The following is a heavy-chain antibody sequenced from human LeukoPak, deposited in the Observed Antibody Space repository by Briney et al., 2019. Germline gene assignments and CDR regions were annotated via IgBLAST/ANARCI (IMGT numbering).Heavy chain of an antibody. D-gene: IGHD3-3*01. CDR2: ISSSSSTI. Sequence: GGSLRLSCAASGFTFSSFGMSWVRQAPGKGLEWVSYISSSSSTIYYADSVKGRFTISRDNAKNSLYLQMNSLRADDTAVYYCARSARLMKGVVEVTALDDWGQGTLVTVSS. V-gene: IGHV3-48*01. CDR3: ARSARLMKGVVEVTALDD. CDR1: GFTFSSFG. J-gene: IGHJ4*02.